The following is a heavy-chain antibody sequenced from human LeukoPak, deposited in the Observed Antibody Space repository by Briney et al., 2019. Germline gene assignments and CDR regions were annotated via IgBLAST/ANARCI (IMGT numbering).Heavy chain of an antibody. J-gene: IGHJ5*02. Sequence: SETLSLTCTVSGGSISSSSYYWGWIRQPPGRGLEWIGEIYHSGSTNYNPSLKSRVTISVDTSKNQFSLKLSSVTAADTAVYYCARAGRGRLLVHPWGQGTLVTVSS. CDR1: GGSISSSSYY. D-gene: IGHD3-10*01. CDR3: ARAGRGRLLVHP. V-gene: IGHV4-39*07. CDR2: IYHSGST.